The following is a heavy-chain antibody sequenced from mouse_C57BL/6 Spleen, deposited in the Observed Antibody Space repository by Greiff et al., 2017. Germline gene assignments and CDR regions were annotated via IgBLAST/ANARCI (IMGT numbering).Heavy chain of an antibody. J-gene: IGHJ3*01. CDR2: INYDGSST. CDR3: AREGSSGYGFAY. Sequence: EVKLVESEGGLVQPGSSMKLSCTASGFTFSDYYMAWVRQVPEKGLEWVANINYDGSSTYYLDSLKSRFIISRDNAKHILYLQMSSLKSEDTATYYCAREGSSGYGFAYWGQGTLVTVSA. D-gene: IGHD3-2*02. V-gene: IGHV5-16*01. CDR1: GFTFSDYY.